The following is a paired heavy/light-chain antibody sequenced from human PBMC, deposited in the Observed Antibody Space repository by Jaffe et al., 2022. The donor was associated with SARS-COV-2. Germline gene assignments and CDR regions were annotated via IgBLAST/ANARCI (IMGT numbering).Heavy chain of an antibody. V-gene: IGHV1-2*06. D-gene: IGHD2-2*01. J-gene: IGHJ5*02. Sequence: QVQLVQSGAEVKKPGASVKVSCKASGYTFTDYYIHWVRQAPGQGLEWMGRIDPNSGGTNYAQNFQGRITMTRDTSITTAYMELSRLRSDDTAVYYCARDWKYCTTTSCNFDPWGQGTLVTVSS. CDR3: ARDWKYCTTTSCNFDP. CDR2: IDPNSGGT. CDR1: GYTFTDYY.
Light chain of an antibody. J-gene: IGKJ1*01. CDR3: QQYNSYSTT. CDR1: QSISSW. Sequence: DIQMTQSPSTLSASVGDRVTITCRASQSISSWLAWYQQKPGKAPKLLIYKASSLENGVPSRFSGSGSGTEFTLTISSLQPDDFATYYCQQYNSYSTTFGQGTKVEIK. CDR2: KAS. V-gene: IGKV1-5*03.